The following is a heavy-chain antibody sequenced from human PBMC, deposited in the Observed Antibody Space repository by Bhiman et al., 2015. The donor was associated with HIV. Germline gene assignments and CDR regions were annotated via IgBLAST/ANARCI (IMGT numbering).Heavy chain of an antibody. Sequence: EVQLLDSGGGLVQPGGSLRLSCAASGFSLSSYAMSWVRQAPGKGLEWVSGISSSGGSTYYADSVKGRCTISRDNSKNTVYLQMNSLRAEDTAVYYCAGALNEGSSWYMIAFDIWGQGTMVTVSS. J-gene: IGHJ3*02. CDR3: AGALNEGSSWYMIAFDI. V-gene: IGHV3-23*01. CDR2: ISSSGGST. CDR1: GFSLSSYA. D-gene: IGHD6-13*01.